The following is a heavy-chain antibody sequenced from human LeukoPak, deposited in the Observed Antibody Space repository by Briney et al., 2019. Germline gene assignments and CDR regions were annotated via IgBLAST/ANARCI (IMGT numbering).Heavy chain of an antibody. D-gene: IGHD6-13*01. V-gene: IGHV3-30*18. CDR2: ISYDGSNK. CDR1: GFTFSIYG. CDR3: VKDLRSSWSFDY. Sequence: PGGSLRLSCAASGFTFSIYGMHWIRQAPGKGLEWVAVISYDGSNKHYADSVKGRFTISRDNSKNTLYLQMNSLRAEDTAVYYCVKDLRSSWSFDYWGQGALVTVSS. J-gene: IGHJ4*02.